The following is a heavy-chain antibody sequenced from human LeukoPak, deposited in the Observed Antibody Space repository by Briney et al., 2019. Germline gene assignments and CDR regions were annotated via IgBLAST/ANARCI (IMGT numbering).Heavy chain of an antibody. CDR2: ISGSGGST. CDR3: AKAAPRSGLPADYGDYFSYYYGMDV. V-gene: IGHV3-23*01. D-gene: IGHD4-17*01. Sequence: QAGGSLRLSCAASGFTFSSYAMSWVRQAPGKGLEWVSAISGSGGSTYYADSVKGRFTISRDNSKNTLYLQMNSLRAEDTAVYYCAKAAPRSGLPADYGDYFSYYYGMDVWGQGTTVTVSS. CDR1: GFTFSSYA. J-gene: IGHJ6*02.